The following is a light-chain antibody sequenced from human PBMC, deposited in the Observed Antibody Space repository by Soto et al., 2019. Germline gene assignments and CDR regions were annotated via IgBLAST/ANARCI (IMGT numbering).Light chain of an antibody. V-gene: IGKV1-5*01. CDR1: QSIGTW. CDR2: GAS. CDR3: QQYNSYWT. Sequence: IPRTQSGSTLSASVGDSVTVTCRASQSIGTWFAWYQQKPGTAPKLLIDGASSLETGVSSRFSGSGSGTEFTLTISSLQPDDFATYYCQQYNSYWTFGQGTKVDIK. J-gene: IGKJ1*01.